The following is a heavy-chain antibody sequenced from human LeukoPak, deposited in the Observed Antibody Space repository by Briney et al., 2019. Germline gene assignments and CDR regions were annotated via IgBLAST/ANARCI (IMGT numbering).Heavy chain of an antibody. D-gene: IGHD1-1*01. Sequence: GGSLRLSCAISGFIFNTNGMNWVRQSPGKGLEWLATIAGGDESTYYADSVKGRFAISRDNSKNTVFLHMNRLRVEDTAVYYCARGVYWSLDYWGQGTPVTVSS. J-gene: IGHJ4*02. CDR3: ARGVYWSLDY. CDR2: IAGGDEST. V-gene: IGHV3-23*01. CDR1: GFIFNTNG.